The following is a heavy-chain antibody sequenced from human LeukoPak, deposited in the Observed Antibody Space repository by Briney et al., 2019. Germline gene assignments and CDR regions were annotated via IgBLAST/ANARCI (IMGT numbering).Heavy chain of an antibody. CDR1: GYTFTSYG. CDR2: ISAYNGNT. CDR3: ARDLLGLLWFGEFAY. J-gene: IGHJ4*02. Sequence: ASVKVSCKASGYTFTSYGISWVRQAPGQGLEWMGWISAYNGNTNYAQKLQGRVTMTTDTSTSTAYMELRSLRSDDTAVYYCARDLLGLLWFGEFAYCGQGTLVTVSS. D-gene: IGHD3-10*01. V-gene: IGHV1-18*01.